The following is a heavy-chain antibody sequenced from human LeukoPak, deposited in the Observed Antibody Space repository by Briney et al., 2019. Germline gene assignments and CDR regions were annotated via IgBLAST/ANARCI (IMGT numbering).Heavy chain of an antibody. Sequence: SVKVSCKASGGTFSSYAISLVRQAPGQGLEWMGGIIPIFGTANYAQKFQGRVTITTDESTSTAYMELSSLRSEDTAVYYCARDRGYSYGYLDYWGQGTLVTVSS. CDR3: ARDRGYSYGYLDY. J-gene: IGHJ4*02. V-gene: IGHV1-69*05. CDR2: IIPIFGTA. D-gene: IGHD5-18*01. CDR1: GGTFSSYA.